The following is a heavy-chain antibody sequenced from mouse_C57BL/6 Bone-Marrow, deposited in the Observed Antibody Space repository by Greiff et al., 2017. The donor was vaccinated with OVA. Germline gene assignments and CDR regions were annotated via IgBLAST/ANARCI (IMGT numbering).Heavy chain of an antibody. Sequence: EVQLVESGPGLVKPSQSLSLTCSVTGYSITSGYYWNWIRQFPGNKLEWMGYISYDGSNNYNPSLKNRISITRDTSKNQFFLKLNSVTTEDTATYYCARERKGRYYCDYWGQGTTLTVSS. J-gene: IGHJ2*01. CDR1: GYSITSGYY. CDR2: ISYDGSN. CDR3: ARERKGRYYCDY. D-gene: IGHD3-3*01. V-gene: IGHV3-6*01.